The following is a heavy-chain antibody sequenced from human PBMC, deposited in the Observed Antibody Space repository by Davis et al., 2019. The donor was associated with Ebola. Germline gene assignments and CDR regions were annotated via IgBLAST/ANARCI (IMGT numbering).Heavy chain of an antibody. V-gene: IGHV3-53*01. D-gene: IGHD6-19*01. CDR2: IYRDGRT. Sequence: PGGSLRLSCAASELIVSDNYMSWVRQAPGKRPDWVSVIYRDGRTYYADSVKGRFTISRDNSKNTLHLQMNSLRVEDTAIYYCAKDTSNVWFDVWGQGTMVTVSS. CDR3: AKDTSNVWFDV. J-gene: IGHJ3*01. CDR1: ELIVSDNY.